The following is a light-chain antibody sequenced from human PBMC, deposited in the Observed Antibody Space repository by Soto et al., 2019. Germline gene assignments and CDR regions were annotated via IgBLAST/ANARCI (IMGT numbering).Light chain of an antibody. CDR1: SSNIGSNT. CDR2: SNN. Sequence: QPVLTQPPSASGTPGQRVTISCSGSSSNIGSNTVNWYQQLPGTAPKLLIYSNNQRPSGVPDRFSGFKSGTSASLAISGLQSEDEADYYCAAWDDSLNGPGFGGGTKLTVL. CDR3: AAWDDSLNGPG. J-gene: IGLJ2*01. V-gene: IGLV1-44*01.